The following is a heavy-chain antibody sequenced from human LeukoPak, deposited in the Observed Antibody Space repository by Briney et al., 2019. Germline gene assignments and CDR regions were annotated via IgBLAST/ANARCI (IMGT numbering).Heavy chain of an antibody. CDR1: GFTFSDYH. CDR2: ISSSSSYT. Sequence: GGSLRLSCAASGFTFSDYHMSWLRQAPGQGLEGGLYISSSSSYTKYADHGKGRFTISRANDTNSLYLQMNSLRAEGTAVYYCARGLSGSYYVYWGQGTLVSVSS. J-gene: IGHJ4*02. V-gene: IGHV3-11*06. D-gene: IGHD1-26*01. CDR3: ARGLSGSYYVY.